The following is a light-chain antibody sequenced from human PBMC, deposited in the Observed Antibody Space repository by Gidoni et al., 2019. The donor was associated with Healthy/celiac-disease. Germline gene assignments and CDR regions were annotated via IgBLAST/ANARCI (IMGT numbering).Light chain of an antibody. J-gene: IGKJ5*01. Sequence: DIQMTQSPSSLSASVGDRVTITCRASKSISSYLNWYQQKPGKAPKLLIYAASSLQSGVPSRFSGSGSGTDFTLTISSLQPEDFATYYCQQSYSTPLTFGQXTRLEIK. CDR2: AAS. CDR3: QQSYSTPLT. V-gene: IGKV1-39*01. CDR1: KSISSY.